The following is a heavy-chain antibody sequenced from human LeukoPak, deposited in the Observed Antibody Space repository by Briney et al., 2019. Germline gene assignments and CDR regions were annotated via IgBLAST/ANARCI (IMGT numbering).Heavy chain of an antibody. D-gene: IGHD2-2*01. J-gene: IGHJ3*02. CDR1: EFTFSSYR. CDR2: TSSNGDST. Sequence: GGSVSLSGSGTEFTFSSYRMQWLGPGPGHGLEYVSATSSNGDSTYYALSGKGRFTISRDNSNNTLYLQMSSLRAEDTAVYYCVKHPAHDDAFDIWGQGTMVTVSS. CDR3: VKHPAHDDAFDI. V-gene: IGHV3-64D*06.